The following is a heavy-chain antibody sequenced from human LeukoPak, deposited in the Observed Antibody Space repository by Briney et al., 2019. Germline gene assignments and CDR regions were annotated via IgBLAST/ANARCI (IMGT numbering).Heavy chain of an antibody. CDR3: VRVGYSYGYGDWNHFDY. J-gene: IGHJ4*02. Sequence: GGSLRLSCAASGFTVSSNYMSWVRQAPGKGLEWVSIIYSGDSTYYADSVKGRFTISRDNSKNTLYLQMNSLRAEDTAVYFCVRVGYSYGYGDWNHFDYWGQGTLVTVSS. D-gene: IGHD5-18*01. V-gene: IGHV3-66*02. CDR1: GFTVSSNY. CDR2: IYSGDST.